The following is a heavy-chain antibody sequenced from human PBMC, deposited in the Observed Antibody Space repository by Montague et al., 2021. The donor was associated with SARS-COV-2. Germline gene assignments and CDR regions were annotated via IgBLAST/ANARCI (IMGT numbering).Heavy chain of an antibody. J-gene: IGHJ4*02. CDR2: ISFDGRNK. V-gene: IGHV3-30*04. CDR3: GRDKNYGDY. D-gene: IGHD1-7*01. CDR1: GSTFSFYA. Sequence: SLRLSCAASGSTFSFYAMHWVRQAPGKGLEWVAFISFDGRNKYYADSVKGRFTISRDNSKNTLYLQMNSLRAEDMAVYYCGRDKNYGDYWGQGTLVTVSS.